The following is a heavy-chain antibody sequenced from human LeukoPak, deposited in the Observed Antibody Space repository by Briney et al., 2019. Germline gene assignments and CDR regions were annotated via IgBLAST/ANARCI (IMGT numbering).Heavy chain of an antibody. D-gene: IGHD6-13*01. V-gene: IGHV4-34*01. J-gene: IGHJ5*02. CDR2: INHSGST. CDR1: GGSFSGYY. Sequence: SETLSLTCAVYGGSFSGYYWSWIRQPPGKGLEWIGEINHSGSTNYNPSLKSRVTISVDTSKNQFSLKLISVTAADTAVYYCARDGYSSSWSNWFDPWGQGTLVTVSS. CDR3: ARDGYSSSWSNWFDP.